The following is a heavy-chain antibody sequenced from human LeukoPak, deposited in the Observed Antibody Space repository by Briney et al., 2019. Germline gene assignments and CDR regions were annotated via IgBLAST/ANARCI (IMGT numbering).Heavy chain of an antibody. V-gene: IGHV1-18*01. CDR1: GYIFTSYA. D-gene: IGHD3-22*01. CDR3: ARVRLDNTMNFDY. Sequence: GASVKVSCKASGYIFTSYAITWVRQAPGQGLEWMGWISASKGNTNYAQKLQGRVTMTTDTSTTTAYMELRSLRSDDTAVYYCARVRLDNTMNFDYWGQGTLVTVSS. CDR2: ISASKGNT. J-gene: IGHJ4*02.